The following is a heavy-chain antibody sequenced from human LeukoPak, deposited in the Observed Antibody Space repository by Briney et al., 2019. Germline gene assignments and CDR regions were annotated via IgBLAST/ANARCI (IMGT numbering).Heavy chain of an antibody. CDR3: VKPSFGDLFQSFFDY. V-gene: IGHV3-30*18. Sequence: GGSLRLSCAASGFTFSSYGMHWVRQAPGKGLEWVAVISYDRSNKYYADSVKGRFTISRDNSKNTLYLQMNSLRAEDTAVYYCVKPSFGDLFQSFFDYWGQGTLVTVSS. CDR1: GFTFSSYG. J-gene: IGHJ4*02. CDR2: ISYDRSNK. D-gene: IGHD3-10*01.